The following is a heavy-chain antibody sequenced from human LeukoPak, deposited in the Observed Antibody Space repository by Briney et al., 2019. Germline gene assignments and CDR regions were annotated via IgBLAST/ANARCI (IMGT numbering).Heavy chain of an antibody. CDR3: SRGLSDVY. J-gene: IGHJ4*02. V-gene: IGHV4-34*01. CDR1: GGSFSGYY. Sequence: SETLSLTCGVYGGSFSGYYWTWIRQPPGKGLEWIGEINHSGITNYNPSLMSRVTISIDTSKSQFSLKLNSVTAADTAVYYCSRGLSDVYWGQGTLVTVSS. CDR2: INHSGIT.